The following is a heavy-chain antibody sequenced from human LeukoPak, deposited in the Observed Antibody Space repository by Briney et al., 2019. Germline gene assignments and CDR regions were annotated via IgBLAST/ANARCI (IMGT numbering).Heavy chain of an antibody. Sequence: ESVRTFGRTAACSFTSYLSGWVRQMPGRGLEWMGIIYTSDSNTIYSPSFQGQVTISVDKSITTAYLQWSSLKASDSAIYYCGRAGFDDWGQGSLVTVPS. CDR1: ACSFTSYL. CDR3: GRAGFDD. D-gene: IGHD1-14*01. J-gene: IGHJ4*02. CDR2: IYTSDSNT. V-gene: IGHV5-51*01.